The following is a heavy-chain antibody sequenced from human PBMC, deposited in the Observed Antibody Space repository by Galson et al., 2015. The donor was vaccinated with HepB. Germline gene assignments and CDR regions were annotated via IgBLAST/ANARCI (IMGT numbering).Heavy chain of an antibody. CDR3: AIAAAATRYYYGMDV. CDR2: IDPSDSYT. CDR1: GYSFTSYW. Sequence: QSGAEVKKPGESLRISCKGSGYSFTSYWISWVRQMPGKGLEWMGRIDPSDSYTNYSPSFQGHVTISADKSISTAYLQWSSLKASDTAMYYCAIAAAATRYYYGMDVWGQGTTVTVSS. J-gene: IGHJ6*02. D-gene: IGHD6-13*01. V-gene: IGHV5-10-1*01.